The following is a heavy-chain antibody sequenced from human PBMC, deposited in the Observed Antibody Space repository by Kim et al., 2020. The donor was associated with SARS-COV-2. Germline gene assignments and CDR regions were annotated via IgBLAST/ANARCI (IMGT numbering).Heavy chain of an antibody. Sequence: ASVKVSCKASGYTFTSYGISWVRQAPGQGLEWMGWISAYNGNTNYAQKLQGRVTMTTDTSTSTAYMELRSLRSDDTAVYYCARVITMPHQGWFDPWGQGTLVTVSS. J-gene: IGHJ5*02. D-gene: IGHD2-21*01. CDR3: ARVITMPHQGWFDP. CDR1: GYTFTSYG. V-gene: IGHV1-18*01. CDR2: ISAYNGNT.